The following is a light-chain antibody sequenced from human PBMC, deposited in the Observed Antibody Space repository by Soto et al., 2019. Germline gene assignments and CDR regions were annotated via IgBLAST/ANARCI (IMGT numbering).Light chain of an antibody. V-gene: IGKV3-15*01. J-gene: IGKJ5*01. CDR1: QSININ. Sequence: EIVMTQSPSTLSVSPGERATLSCRASQSININLAWYQQKPGQAPRLLIYGASTRATGLPARFSGSGSGTEFTLIISSLQSEDSAVYYCQQYDNWPITFGQGTRLENK. CDR2: GAS. CDR3: QQYDNWPIT.